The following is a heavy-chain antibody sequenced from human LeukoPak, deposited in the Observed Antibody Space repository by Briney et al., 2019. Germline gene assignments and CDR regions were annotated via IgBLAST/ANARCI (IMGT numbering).Heavy chain of an antibody. CDR3: ARDIPLVMSIAARHDAFDI. CDR1: GFTFSSYW. J-gene: IGHJ3*02. Sequence: GGSLRLSCAASGFTFSSYWMTWVRQAPGKGLEWVANIKQDGSEKYYVDSVKGRFTISRDNAKNSLYLQMNSLRAEDTAVYYCARDIPLVMSIAARHDAFDIWGQGTMVAVSS. V-gene: IGHV3-7*01. D-gene: IGHD6-6*01. CDR2: IKQDGSEK.